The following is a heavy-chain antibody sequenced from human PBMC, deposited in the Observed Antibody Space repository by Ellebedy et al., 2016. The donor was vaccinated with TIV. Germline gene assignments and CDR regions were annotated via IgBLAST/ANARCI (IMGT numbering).Heavy chain of an antibody. CDR3: ARARTHYDFWSGYSPGSGYYYYMDV. CDR1: GGSISSYY. V-gene: IGHV4-34*01. J-gene: IGHJ6*03. Sequence: SETLSLXXTVSGGSISSYYWSWIRQPPGKGLEWIGEINHSGSTNYNPSLKSRVTISVDTSKNQFSLKLSSVTAADTAVYYCARARTHYDFWSGYSPGSGYYYYMDVWGKGTTVTVSS. D-gene: IGHD3-3*01. CDR2: INHSGST.